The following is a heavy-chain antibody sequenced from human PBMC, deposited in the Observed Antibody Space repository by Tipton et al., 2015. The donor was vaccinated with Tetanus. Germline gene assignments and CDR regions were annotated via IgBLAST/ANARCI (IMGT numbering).Heavy chain of an antibody. J-gene: IGHJ3*02. CDR1: GGSISSGGYS. V-gene: IGHV4-30-2*01. D-gene: IGHD2-21*02. CDR2: IYHSGST. Sequence: TLSLTCAVSGGSISSGGYSWSWIRQPPGKGLEWIGYIYHSGSTYYNPSLKSRVTISVDRSKNQFSLKLSSVTAADTAVYYCARGGGLAYCGGDCPDAFDIWGQGTMVTVSS. CDR3: ARGGGLAYCGGDCPDAFDI.